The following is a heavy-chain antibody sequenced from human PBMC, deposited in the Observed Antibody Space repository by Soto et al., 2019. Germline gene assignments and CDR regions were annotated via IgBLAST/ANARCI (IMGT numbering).Heavy chain of an antibody. CDR2: MSCTSAAT. Sequence: DVHLLESGGGLVQPGGSLRLSCAASGFMFSAYAMHWVRQAPGKGLEWVSCMSCTSAATYYADSVKGRFTVSRDSSKDTLYLQLNSRRAEDTALYFWAREDGGGPFAYWGQGTLVIVSS. CDR3: AREDGGGPFAY. CDR1: GFMFSAYA. V-gene: IGHV3-23*01. D-gene: IGHD2-15*01. J-gene: IGHJ4*02.